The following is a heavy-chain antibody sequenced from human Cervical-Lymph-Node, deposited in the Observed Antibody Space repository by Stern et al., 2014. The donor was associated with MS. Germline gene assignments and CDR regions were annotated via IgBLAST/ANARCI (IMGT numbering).Heavy chain of an antibody. CDR3: AKHACTGAACPFDL. V-gene: IGHV4-39*01. D-gene: IGHD2-8*02. J-gene: IGHJ4*02. Sequence: VHLVESGAGLVKPSETLSLTCAVSGDSISSYTHYWAWTRQPPGKGLEWIGSVYYSGPTYYTPSLKGRVTISVDTSKNPFSLGLNSVTAADTAVYYCAKHACTGAACPFDLWGQGTLVTVSS. CDR1: GDSISSYTHY. CDR2: VYYSGPT.